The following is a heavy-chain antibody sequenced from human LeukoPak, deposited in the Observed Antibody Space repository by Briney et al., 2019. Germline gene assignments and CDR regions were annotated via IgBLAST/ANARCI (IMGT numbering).Heavy chain of an antibody. Sequence: GESLKISCKGSGYRFTNYWIGWVRQMPGKGLEWMGIIYPGDSDTRYSPSFQGQVTISADKSISTAYLQWSSLKASDTAMNYCARPYFGDSSSSRHAFDIWGQGTMVTVSS. CDR3: ARPYFGDSSSSRHAFDI. V-gene: IGHV5-51*01. J-gene: IGHJ3*02. CDR1: GYRFTNYW. D-gene: IGHD6-6*01. CDR2: IYPGDSDT.